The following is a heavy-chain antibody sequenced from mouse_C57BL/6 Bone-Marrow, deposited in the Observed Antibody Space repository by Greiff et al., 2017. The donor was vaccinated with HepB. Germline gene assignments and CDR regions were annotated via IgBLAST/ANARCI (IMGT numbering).Heavy chain of an antibody. J-gene: IGHJ1*03. Sequence: QVQLQQSGAELMKPGASVKLSCKATGYTFTGYWIEWVKQRPGHGLEWIGEILPGSGSTNYNGKFKGKATFTADTSSNPAYMQLSSLTTEDSAIYYCARDLYYYASSDWYFDIWGTGTTVTVTA. CDR1: GYTFTGYW. D-gene: IGHD1-1*01. CDR2: ILPGSGST. CDR3: ARDLYYYASSDWYFDI. V-gene: IGHV1-9*01.